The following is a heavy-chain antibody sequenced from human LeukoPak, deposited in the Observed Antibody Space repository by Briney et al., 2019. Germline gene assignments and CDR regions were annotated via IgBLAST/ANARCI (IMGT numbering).Heavy chain of an antibody. CDR3: ARELNVLRYHNWFDP. CDR2: IYYSGST. Sequence: SETLSLTCTVSGGSISSSSYYWGWIRQPPGKGLEWIGSIYYSGSTYYNPSLKSRVTISVDTSKNQFSLKLSSVTAADTAVYYCARELNVLRYHNWFDPWGQGTLVTVSS. D-gene: IGHD3-9*01. V-gene: IGHV4-39*07. J-gene: IGHJ5*02. CDR1: GGSISSSSYY.